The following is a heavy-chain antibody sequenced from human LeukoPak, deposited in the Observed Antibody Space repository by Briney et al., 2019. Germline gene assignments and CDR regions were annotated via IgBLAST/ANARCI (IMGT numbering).Heavy chain of an antibody. V-gene: IGHV3-30-3*01. CDR1: GFTFSSYA. D-gene: IGHD7-27*01. J-gene: IGHJ4*02. CDR2: ISYDGSNK. CDR3: ARGDNVVTGG. Sequence: GGSLRLSCAASGFTFSSYAMHWVRQAPGKGLEWVAVISYDGSNKYYADSVKGRFTISRDNSKNTLYLQMNSLRAEDTAVYYCARGDNVVTGGWGQGTLVTVSS.